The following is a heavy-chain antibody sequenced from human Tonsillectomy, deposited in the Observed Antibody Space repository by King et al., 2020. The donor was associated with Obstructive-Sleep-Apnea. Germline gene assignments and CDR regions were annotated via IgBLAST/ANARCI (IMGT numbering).Heavy chain of an antibody. CDR3: ARDVAAELHRRSNYFDY. CDR2: INPNTGGT. CDR1: GYAFSVYY. V-gene: IGHV1-2*02. D-gene: IGHD6-25*01. Sequence: LVHSGAEVKKPGASVKVSCKTSGYAFSVYYMHWVRQAPGQGLEWMGWINPNTGGTDYAQKFQGRVSLTRDTSISAAYMELSRLGSDDTAVYYCARDVAAELHRRSNYFDYWGQGTLVTVSS. J-gene: IGHJ4*02.